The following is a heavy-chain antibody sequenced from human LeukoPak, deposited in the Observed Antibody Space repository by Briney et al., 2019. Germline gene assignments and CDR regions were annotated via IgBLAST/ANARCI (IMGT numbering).Heavy chain of an antibody. CDR3: ARSKDILTGYCFDY. Sequence: SETLSLTCTVSGGSISSYYWSWIRQPPGKGLEWIGYIYYSGSTNYNPSLKSRVTIPVDTSKNQFSLKLRSVTAADTAVYYCARSKDILTGYCFDYWGQGTLVTVSS. CDR1: GGSISSYY. J-gene: IGHJ4*02. CDR2: IYYSGST. D-gene: IGHD3-9*01. V-gene: IGHV4-59*01.